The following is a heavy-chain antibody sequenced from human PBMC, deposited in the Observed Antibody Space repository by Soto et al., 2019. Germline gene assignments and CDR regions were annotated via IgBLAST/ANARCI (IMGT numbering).Heavy chain of an antibody. D-gene: IGHD3-16*01. Sequence: HAQVVESGGGVVQPGRSLRLSCAASGFTFSSYAMHWVRQAPGKGLEWVAVISNDGSNTYYTDSVRGRFTISRDNSKNTLYLQVNSLRPEDTAVYYCGQGGDWGQGTLVTVSS. CDR1: GFTFSSYA. CDR2: ISNDGSNT. CDR3: GQGGD. V-gene: IGHV3-30-3*01. J-gene: IGHJ4*02.